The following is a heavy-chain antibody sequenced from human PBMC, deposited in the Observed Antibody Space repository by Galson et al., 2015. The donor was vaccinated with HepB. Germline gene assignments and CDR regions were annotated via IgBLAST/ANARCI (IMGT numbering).Heavy chain of an antibody. CDR1: GFTFSSYS. CDR2: ISSSSSTI. V-gene: IGHV3-48*01. D-gene: IGHD3-10*01. J-gene: IGHJ6*04. Sequence: SLRLSCAASGFTFSSYSMNWVRQAPGKGLEWVSYISSSSSTIYYADSVKGRFTISRDNAKNSLYLQMNSLRAEDTAVYYCILWFREREDVWGKGTTVTVSS. CDR3: ILWFREREDV.